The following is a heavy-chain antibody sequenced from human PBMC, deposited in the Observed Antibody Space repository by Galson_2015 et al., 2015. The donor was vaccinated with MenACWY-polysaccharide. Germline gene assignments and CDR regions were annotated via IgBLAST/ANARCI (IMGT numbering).Heavy chain of an antibody. CDR2: ISSGSRII. V-gene: IGHV3-48*01. D-gene: IGHD3-10*01. CDR3: ARSGFTDY. CDR1: GFTFSDYT. Sequence: SLRLSCAASGFTFSDYTLNWVRQAPGKGLEWLSHISSGSRIIYYADSVRGRFTISRDNAKNTLYLQMNSLRAEDTAVYYCARSGFTDYWGQGTLVTVSS. J-gene: IGHJ4*02.